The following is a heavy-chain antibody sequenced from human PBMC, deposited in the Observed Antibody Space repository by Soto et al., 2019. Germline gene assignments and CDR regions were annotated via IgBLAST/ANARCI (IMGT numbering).Heavy chain of an antibody. Sequence: QEQLVESGGGLVKPGGSLRLSCAASGFNFNDYYMSWIRQAPGKGLEYIAYISSLNHYNNYADSVKGRLTISIENAKNLRQMQLSSLIFEDTAVYYCARLGPRRYDDSWGRETLVSLSS. CDR3: ARLGPRRYDDS. D-gene: IGHD3-9*01. J-gene: IGHJ4*02. CDR2: ISSLNHYN. V-gene: IGHV3-11*05. CDR1: GFNFNDYY.